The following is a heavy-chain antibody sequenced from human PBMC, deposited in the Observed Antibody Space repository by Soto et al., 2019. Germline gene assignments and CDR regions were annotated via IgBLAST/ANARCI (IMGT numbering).Heavy chain of an antibody. CDR2: ISWNCGSI. CDR3: ATGRYDILTGFFWFDP. J-gene: IGHJ5*02. Sequence: GGSLRLSCAASGFTFDDYAMHWVRQAPGKGLEWVSGISWNCGSIGYADSVKGRFTISRDNAKNSLYLQMNSLRAEDTALYYCATGRYDILTGFFWFDPWGQGTLVTVSS. CDR1: GFTFDDYA. V-gene: IGHV3-9*01. D-gene: IGHD3-9*01.